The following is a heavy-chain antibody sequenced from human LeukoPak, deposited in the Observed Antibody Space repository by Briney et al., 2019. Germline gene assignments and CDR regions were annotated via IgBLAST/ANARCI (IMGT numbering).Heavy chain of an antibody. Sequence: GGSLRLSCAASGFTFSSFEMNWVRQAPGKGLEWVSHISSGGHTIYYTDSVRGRFTISRDNAKTSLYLQMNSLRAEDTAVYYCAKGSGSYSRSYYYYMDVWGKGTTVTVSS. CDR3: AKGSGSYSRSYYYYMDV. CDR1: GFTFSSFE. CDR2: ISSGGHTI. J-gene: IGHJ6*03. V-gene: IGHV3-48*03. D-gene: IGHD3-10*01.